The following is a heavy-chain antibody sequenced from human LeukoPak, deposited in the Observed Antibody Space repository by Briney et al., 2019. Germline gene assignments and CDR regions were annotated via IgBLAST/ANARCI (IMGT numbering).Heavy chain of an antibody. J-gene: IGHJ4*02. Sequence: ASVKVSCKASGGTFSSYASSWVRQAPGQGLEWMGRIIPILGIANYAQKFQGRVTITADKPTSTAYMELSSLRSEDTAVYYCARSSPTSGGENFDYWGQGTRVTVSS. CDR3: ARSSPTSGGENFDY. CDR1: GGTFSSYA. CDR2: IIPILGIA. D-gene: IGHD1-14*01. V-gene: IGHV1-69*04.